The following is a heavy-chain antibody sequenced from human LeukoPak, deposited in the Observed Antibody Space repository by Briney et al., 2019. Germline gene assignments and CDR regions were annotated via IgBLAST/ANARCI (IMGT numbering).Heavy chain of an antibody. V-gene: IGHV1-69*01. J-gene: IGHJ4*02. D-gene: IGHD2-21*01. Sequence: GSSVTVSFKAAGGTFSSYAISRVRQAPGQGLEWMGGIIPIFGTANYAQKFQGRVMITADESTSTAYMELSSLRSEDTAVYYCARDVGGILGQEGPYYFDYWGQGTLATVSS. CDR1: GGTFSSYA. CDR3: ARDVGGILGQEGPYYFDY. CDR2: IIPIFGTA.